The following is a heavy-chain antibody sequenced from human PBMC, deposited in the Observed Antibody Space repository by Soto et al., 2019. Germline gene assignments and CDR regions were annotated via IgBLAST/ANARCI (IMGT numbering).Heavy chain of an antibody. V-gene: IGHV4-59*01. CDR2: IYYSGST. CDR3: ARDPVEGGH. CDR1: GGSISSYY. D-gene: IGHD2-15*01. Sequence: SSGTLSLTCTVSGGSISSYYWRWIRQPPGKGLEWIGYIYYSGSTNYNPSLKSRVTISVDTSKNPFPLKLSSVTAADTAVYYCARDPVEGGHWGQGPLVPVSP. J-gene: IGHJ4*02.